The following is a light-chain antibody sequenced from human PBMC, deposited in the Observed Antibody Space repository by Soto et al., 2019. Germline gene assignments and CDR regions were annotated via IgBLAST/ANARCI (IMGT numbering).Light chain of an antibody. CDR1: QSIDSW. CDR3: LQYHTYPRT. CDR2: KAS. J-gene: IGKJ1*01. Sequence: DIQMTQSPSTLSASVGDRVTTTCRASQSIDSWLAWYQHKPGKAPKLLIFKASTLETGVPSRFSGSGSETEFTLTISSLQPEDFATYYCLQYHTYPRTFGQGTKVDIK. V-gene: IGKV1-5*03.